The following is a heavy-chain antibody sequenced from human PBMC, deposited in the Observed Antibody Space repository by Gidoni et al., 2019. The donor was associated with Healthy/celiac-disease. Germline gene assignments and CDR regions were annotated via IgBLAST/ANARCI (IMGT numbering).Heavy chain of an antibody. CDR2: ISSSSSYI. J-gene: IGHJ4*02. V-gene: IGHV3-21*01. CDR3: ARDQKYGDYPLDY. CDR1: GFTFSSYS. D-gene: IGHD4-17*01. Sequence: EVQLVESGGGLVKPGGSLRLSCAASGFTFSSYSMNWVRQAPGKGLEWVSSISSSSSYIYYADSVKGRFTISRDNAKNSLYLQMNSLRAEDTAVYYCARDQKYGDYPLDYWGQGTLVTVSS.